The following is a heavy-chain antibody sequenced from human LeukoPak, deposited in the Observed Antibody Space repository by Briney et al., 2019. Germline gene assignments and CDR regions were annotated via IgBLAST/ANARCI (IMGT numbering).Heavy chain of an antibody. V-gene: IGHV1-2*02. CDR3: ATTMKSTYYFDYYYMDV. Sequence: ASVKVSCKASGYTFTSYYMHWVRQAPGQGLEWMGWINPNSGGTNYAQKFQGRVTMTRDTSISTAYMELSRLRSEDTAVYYCATTMKSTYYFDYYYMDVWGKGTTVTVSS. D-gene: IGHD1-1*01. J-gene: IGHJ6*03. CDR1: GYTFTSYY. CDR2: INPNSGGT.